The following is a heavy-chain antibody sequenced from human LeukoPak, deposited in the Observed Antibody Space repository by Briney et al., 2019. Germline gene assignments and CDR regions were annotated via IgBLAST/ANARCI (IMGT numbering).Heavy chain of an antibody. V-gene: IGHV4-39*07. CDR2: IYYSGST. D-gene: IGHD2-15*01. CDR3: ASPFAANY. J-gene: IGHJ4*02. CDR1: GGSISSSSYY. Sequence: PSETLSLTCTVSGGSISSSSYYWGWIRQPPGKGLEWIGSIYYSGSTYYNPSLKSRVTISVDTSKNQFSLKLSSVTAADTAVYYCASPFAANYWGQGTLVTVSS.